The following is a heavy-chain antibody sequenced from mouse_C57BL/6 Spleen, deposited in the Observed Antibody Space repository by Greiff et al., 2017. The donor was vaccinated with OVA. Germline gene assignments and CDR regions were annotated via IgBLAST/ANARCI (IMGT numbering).Heavy chain of an antibody. CDR2: INPNNGGT. CDR1: GYTFTDYY. V-gene: IGHV1-26*01. J-gene: IGHJ1*03. CDR3: ARTGYYGSSFYWYFDV. D-gene: IGHD1-1*01. Sequence: QQSGPELVKPGASVKISCKASGYTFTDYYMNWVKQSHGKSLEWIGDINPNNGGTSYNQKFKGKATLTVDKSSSTAYMELRSLTSEDSAVYYCARTGYYGSSFYWYFDVWGTGTTVTVSS.